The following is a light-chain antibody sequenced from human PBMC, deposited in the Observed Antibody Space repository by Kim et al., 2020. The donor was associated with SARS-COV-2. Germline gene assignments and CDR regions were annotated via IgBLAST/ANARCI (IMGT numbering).Light chain of an antibody. V-gene: IGKV1-33*01. Sequence: DIQMTQSQSSLSASVGDRVTITCQASEDISNYLNWYQQKLGKAPKLLIYDASNLESGVPSRFTGSGSGTHFTFTISSLQPDDFATYYCQQYTTLLSVTFGGGTKVDIK. CDR3: QQYTTLLSVT. J-gene: IGKJ4*01. CDR1: EDISNY. CDR2: DAS.